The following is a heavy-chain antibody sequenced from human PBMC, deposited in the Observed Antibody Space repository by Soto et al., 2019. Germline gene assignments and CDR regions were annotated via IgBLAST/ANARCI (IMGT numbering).Heavy chain of an antibody. D-gene: IGHD5-18*01. CDR1: GGFISSSSYY. CDR2: IYYSGST. CDR3: ARLVWSYGTWFDP. J-gene: IGHJ5*02. Sequence: SETLSLTCTVSGGFISSSSYYWGWIRQPPGKGLEWIGSIYYSGSTYYNPSLKSRVTISVDTSNNQFSLKLSSVTAADTAVYYCARLVWSYGTWFDPWGQGTLVTVSS. V-gene: IGHV4-39*01.